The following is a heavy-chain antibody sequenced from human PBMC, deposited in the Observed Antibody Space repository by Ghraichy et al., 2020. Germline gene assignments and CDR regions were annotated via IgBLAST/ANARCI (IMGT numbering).Heavy chain of an antibody. D-gene: IGHD3-22*01. CDR2: IYYSGST. Sequence: SETLSLTCTVSGGSISSYYWSWIRQPPGKGLEWIGYIYYSGSTNYNPSLKSRVTISVDTSKNQFSLKLSSVTAADTAVYYCARDYDSSGGSFDYWGQGTLVTVSS. V-gene: IGHV4-59*01. CDR1: GGSISSYY. J-gene: IGHJ4*02. CDR3: ARDYDSSGGSFDY.